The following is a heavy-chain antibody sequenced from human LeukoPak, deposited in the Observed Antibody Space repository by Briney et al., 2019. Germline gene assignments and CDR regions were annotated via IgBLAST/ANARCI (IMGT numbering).Heavy chain of an antibody. D-gene: IGHD2-8*01. J-gene: IGHJ6*03. Sequence: SETLSLTCAVSGYSISSGYYWGWIRQPPGKGLEWIGSMYQSGSTYYNPSLKSRVTISVETSKNQFSLKVSSVTAADTAMYYCARHGAGTIGLKVYALNYMDVWGKGTTVTVSS. CDR3: ARHGAGTIGLKVYALNYMDV. V-gene: IGHV4-38-2*01. CDR1: GYSISSGYY. CDR2: MYQSGST.